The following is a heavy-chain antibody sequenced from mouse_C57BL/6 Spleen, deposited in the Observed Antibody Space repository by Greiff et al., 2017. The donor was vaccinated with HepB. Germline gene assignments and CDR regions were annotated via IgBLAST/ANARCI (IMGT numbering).Heavy chain of an antibody. D-gene: IGHD4-1*02. Sequence: EVQLVESGGGLVKPGGSLKLSCAASGFTFSSYAMSWVRQTPEKRLEWVATISDGGSYTYYPDNVKGRFTISRDNAKNNLYLQMSHLKSEDTAMYYCARGNWDGHFDVWGTGTTVTVSS. CDR2: ISDGGSYT. CDR1: GFTFSSYA. J-gene: IGHJ1*03. CDR3: ARGNWDGHFDV. V-gene: IGHV5-4*01.